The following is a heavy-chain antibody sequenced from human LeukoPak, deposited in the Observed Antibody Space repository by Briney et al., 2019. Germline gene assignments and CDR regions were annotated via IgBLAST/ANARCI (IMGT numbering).Heavy chain of an antibody. CDR1: GFTFNRYW. J-gene: IGHJ4*02. CDR3: AKAVTSAYRDFDY. D-gene: IGHD3-22*01. V-gene: IGHV3-23*01. Sequence: GGSLRLSCAASGFTFNRYWMSWVRQAPGQGLEWVSVISAGGTGTHYADSVKGRFTISRDNSKNTLYLQMNSLRAEDTAVYYCAKAVTSAYRDFDYWGQGTLVTVSS. CDR2: ISAGGTGT.